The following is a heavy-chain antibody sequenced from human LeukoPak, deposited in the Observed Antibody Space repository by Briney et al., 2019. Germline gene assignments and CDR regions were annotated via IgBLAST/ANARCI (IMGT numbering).Heavy chain of an antibody. D-gene: IGHD3-10*01. CDR2: IIGSGDST. Sequence: GGSLRLSCAASGFAFRSFAMSWVRQAPGKGLEWVSTIIGSGDSTYYADSVKGRYTISRDNSKNTLYLQMNSLRAEDTAVYYCAKVLLGSSYYYDYYMDVWGKGTAVTVSS. CDR3: AKVLLGSSYYYDYYMDV. V-gene: IGHV3-23*01. CDR1: GFAFRSFA. J-gene: IGHJ6*03.